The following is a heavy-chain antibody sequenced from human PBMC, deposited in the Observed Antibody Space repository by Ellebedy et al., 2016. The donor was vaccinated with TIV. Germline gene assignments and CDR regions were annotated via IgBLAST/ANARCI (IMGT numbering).Heavy chain of an antibody. Sequence: GESLKISCAAAGFTFSSYGMHWVRQAPGKGLEWVANIKADGSKTYQLDSVKGRFAITRDDAKNSLYLQMNSLRPEDTAVYYCARDSLMYRGDGEDHWGLDSWGQGTLVTVSP. J-gene: IGHJ4*02. CDR2: IKADGSKT. CDR3: ARDSLMYRGDGEDHWGLDS. D-gene: IGHD2-21*01. CDR1: GFTFSSYG. V-gene: IGHV3-7*03.